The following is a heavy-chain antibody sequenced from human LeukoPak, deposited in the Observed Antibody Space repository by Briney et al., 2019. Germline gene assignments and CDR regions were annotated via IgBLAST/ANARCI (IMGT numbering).Heavy chain of an antibody. D-gene: IGHD2-15*01. CDR1: GGSISSGGYY. J-gene: IGHJ4*02. Sequence: SETLSLTCTVSGGSISSGGYYWSWIRQHPGKGLEWIGYIYYSGSTYYNPSLKSRVTISVDTSKNQFSLKLSSVTAADTAVCYCARADSPVVVAATPFDYWGQGTLVTVSS. V-gene: IGHV4-31*03. CDR2: IYYSGST. CDR3: ARADSPVVVAATPFDY.